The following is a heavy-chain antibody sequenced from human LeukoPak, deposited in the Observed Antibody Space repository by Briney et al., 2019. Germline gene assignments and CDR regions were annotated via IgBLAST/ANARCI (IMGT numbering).Heavy chain of an antibody. D-gene: IGHD4-23*01. CDR2: INHSGST. J-gene: IGHJ4*02. CDR1: GGSFSGYY. V-gene: IGHV4-34*01. CDR3: ARDHGYGGNLDY. Sequence: SETLSLTCAVYGGSFSGYYWSWIRQPPGKGLEWIGEINHSGSTNYNPSLKSRVTISVDTSKNQFSLKLSSVTAADTAVYYCARDHGYGGNLDYWGQGTLVTVSS.